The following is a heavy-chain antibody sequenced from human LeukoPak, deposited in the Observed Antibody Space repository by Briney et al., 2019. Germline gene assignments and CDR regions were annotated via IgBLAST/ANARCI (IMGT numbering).Heavy chain of an antibody. D-gene: IGHD3-10*01. V-gene: IGHV4-39*07. Sequence: SETLSLTCTVSGGSISSSSYYWGWIRQPPGKGLEWIGSVYYSGSTYYNPSLKSRVTISVDTSKNQFSPKLSSVTAADTAVYYCARDHSAMVRGVIGYWGQGTLVTVSS. J-gene: IGHJ4*02. CDR1: GGSISSSSYY. CDR2: VYYSGST. CDR3: ARDHSAMVRGVIGY.